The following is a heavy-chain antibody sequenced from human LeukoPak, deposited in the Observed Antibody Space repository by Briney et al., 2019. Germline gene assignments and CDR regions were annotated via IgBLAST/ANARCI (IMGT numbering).Heavy chain of an antibody. Sequence: GGSLRLSCKASGFSFSDYGMHWVRQAPGKGLEWVAFIRYNGDNKYYADSVKGRFTVSRDNSRSTLYLQMNSLRVEDTAVYYCAKRVVIRSTDYFYYYIHVWGKGTTVTVSS. CDR1: GFSFSDYG. J-gene: IGHJ6*03. CDR3: AKRVVIRSTDYFYYYIHV. V-gene: IGHV3-30*02. D-gene: IGHD3-3*01. CDR2: IRYNGDNK.